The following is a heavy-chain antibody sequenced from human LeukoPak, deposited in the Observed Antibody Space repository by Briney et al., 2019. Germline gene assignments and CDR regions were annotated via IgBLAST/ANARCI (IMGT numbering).Heavy chain of an antibody. CDR3: ARDPYSSSSWFDP. J-gene: IGHJ5*02. D-gene: IGHD6-6*01. CDR2: IIPILGIA. V-gene: IGHV1-69*04. Sequence: GASVKVSCKASGGTFSSYTISWVRQAPGQGLEWMGRIIPILGIANYAQKFQGRVTITADKSTSTAYMELSSLGSEDTAVYYCARDPYSSSSWFDPWGQGTLVTVSS. CDR1: GGTFSSYT.